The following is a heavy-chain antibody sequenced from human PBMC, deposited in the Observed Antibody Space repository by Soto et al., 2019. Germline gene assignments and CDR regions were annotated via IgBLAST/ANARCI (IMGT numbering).Heavy chain of an antibody. CDR2: IYYSGST. D-gene: IGHD3-22*01. J-gene: IGHJ4*02. CDR3: MLGSGWKDFDY. CDR1: GGSISSGDYY. V-gene: IGHV4-39*01. Sequence: SETLSLSCTVSGGSISSGDYYWSWIRQPPGKGLEWIGNIYYSGSTYYNPSLKSRVTISVDTSKNQFSLKLSSVTAADTAVYYCMLGSGWKDFDYWGQGTLVTVSS.